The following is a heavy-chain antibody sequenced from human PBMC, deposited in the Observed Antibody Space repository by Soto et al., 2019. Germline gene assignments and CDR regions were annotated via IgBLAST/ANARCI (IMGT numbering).Heavy chain of an antibody. V-gene: IGHV1-3*05. CDR2: INAGNGNT. J-gene: IGHJ6*02. D-gene: IGHD5-12*01. Sequence: QVQLVQSGAEEKKPGASVKVSCKASGYTFTSYAMHWVRQAPGQRLEWMGWINAGNGNTKYSQKFQGRVTITRDTSASTAYMELSSLRSEDSAVYYCARDRPTKYDYYYYGLDVSGQGTTVTVSS. CDR3: ARDRPTKYDYYYYGLDV. CDR1: GYTFTSYA.